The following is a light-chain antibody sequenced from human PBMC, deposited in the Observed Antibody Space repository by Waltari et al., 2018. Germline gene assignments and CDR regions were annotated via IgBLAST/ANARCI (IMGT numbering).Light chain of an antibody. J-gene: IGLJ2*01. CDR3: ASYTTISTWL. V-gene: IGLV2-14*03. CDR1: SSDIGAYKH. Sequence: QSALTQPASVSGSPGQSITISCSGTSSDIGAYKHVSWYQQYPGKAPKLLIYDVTNRPPGASHRFSGSKSGNTASLTISGLQAEDEAEYYCASYTTISTWLFGGGTKVTVL. CDR2: DVT.